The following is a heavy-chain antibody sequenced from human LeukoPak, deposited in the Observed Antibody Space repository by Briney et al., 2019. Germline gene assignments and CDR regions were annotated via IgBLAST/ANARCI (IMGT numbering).Heavy chain of an antibody. D-gene: IGHD3-22*01. CDR2: LSDSGGST. V-gene: IGHV3-23*01. CDR1: GFTFSSCG. CDR3: ARAGFYDSSEFVSFDS. Sequence: GGSLRLSCAASGFTFSSCGMSWVRQAPGKGLEWVSALSDSGGSTFYADSVKGRFTISRDNYKNTVYLQMNSLRADDTAIFYCARAGFYDSSEFVSFDSWGQGTLVTVAS. J-gene: IGHJ4*02.